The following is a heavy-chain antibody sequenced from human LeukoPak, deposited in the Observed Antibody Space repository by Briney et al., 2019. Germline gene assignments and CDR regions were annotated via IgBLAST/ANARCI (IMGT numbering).Heavy chain of an antibody. Sequence: SETLSLTCAVYGGSFSGYYWSWIRQPPGKGLEWIGEINHSGSTNYNPSLKSRVTISVDTSKNQFSLKLSSVTAADTAVYYCARRTAAGRRVFDPWGQGTLVTVSS. CDR3: ARRTAAGRRVFDP. CDR1: GGSFSGYY. D-gene: IGHD6-13*01. V-gene: IGHV4-34*01. J-gene: IGHJ5*02. CDR2: INHSGST.